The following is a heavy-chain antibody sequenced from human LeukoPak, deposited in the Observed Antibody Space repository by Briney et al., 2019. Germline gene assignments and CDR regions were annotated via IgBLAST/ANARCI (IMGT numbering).Heavy chain of an antibody. CDR1: GYTFTSYG. D-gene: IGHD3-10*01. J-gene: IGHJ4*02. Sequence: ASVKVSCKASGYTFTSYGISWVRQAPGQGLEWMGWISAYNGNTDYAQKLQGRVTMTTDTSTSIAYMELRSLRSDDTAVYYCARDNYYGSGKYFDYWGQGTLVTVSS. CDR2: ISAYNGNT. V-gene: IGHV1-18*04. CDR3: ARDNYYGSGKYFDY.